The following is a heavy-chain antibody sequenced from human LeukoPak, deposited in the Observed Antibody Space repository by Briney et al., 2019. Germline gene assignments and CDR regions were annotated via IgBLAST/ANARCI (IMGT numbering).Heavy chain of an antibody. CDR2: INQGGSVK. Sequence: GGSLRLSCVASGFTFSSHWMSWVRQAPGKGLEWVANINQGGSVKHCVDSVKGRFTISRDNAQNSLYLQMNSLRAEDTAVYYCARDGTADGLYFGYWGQGTLVTVSS. CDR3: ARDGTADGLYFGY. D-gene: IGHD6-13*01. V-gene: IGHV3-7*01. J-gene: IGHJ4*02. CDR1: GFTFSSHW.